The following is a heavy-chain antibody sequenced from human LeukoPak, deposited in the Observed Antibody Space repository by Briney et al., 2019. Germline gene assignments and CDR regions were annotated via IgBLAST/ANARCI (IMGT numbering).Heavy chain of an antibody. D-gene: IGHD4-17*01. J-gene: IGHJ3*02. Sequence: QTGGSLRLSCAASGFTFSSYWMSWVRQAPGKGLEWVANIKQDGSEKYYVDSVKGRFTISRDNAKNSLYLQMNSLRAEDTAVYYCASWLGDYARLKSYDAFDIWGQGTMVTVSS. CDR2: IKQDGSEK. V-gene: IGHV3-7*01. CDR3: ASWLGDYARLKSYDAFDI. CDR1: GFTFSSYW.